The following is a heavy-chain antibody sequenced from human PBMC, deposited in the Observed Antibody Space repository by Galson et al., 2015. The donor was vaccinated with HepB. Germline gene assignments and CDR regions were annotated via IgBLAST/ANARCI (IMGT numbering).Heavy chain of an antibody. D-gene: IGHD1-26*01. CDR1: GFTFSSYS. CDR3: ARTGGGGSTDY. V-gene: IGHV3-21*01. Sequence: SLRLSCAASGFTFSSYSMNWVRQAPGKGLEWVPSISGSSSYIYYADSLKGRFTISRDNAKNSLYLQMNSLRVEDTAVYYCARTGGGGSTDYWGQGTLVTVSS. CDR2: ISGSSSYI. J-gene: IGHJ4*02.